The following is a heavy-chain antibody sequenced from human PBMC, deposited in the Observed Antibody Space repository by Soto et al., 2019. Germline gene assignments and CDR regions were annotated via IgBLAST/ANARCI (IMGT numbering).Heavy chain of an antibody. CDR1: GFTVNNNY. J-gene: IGHJ4*02. D-gene: IGHD1-26*01. V-gene: IGHV3-53*01. CDR3: ARAPVVGATKYYFDY. Sequence: PGGSLRLSCAASGFTVNNNYMSWVRQAPGKGLEWVSVIYSGGSTYYAESVKGRFTISRDNSKNTVYLQMNNLRVEDTAVYYCARAPVVGATKYYFDYWGQGTLVPSPQ. CDR2: IYSGGST.